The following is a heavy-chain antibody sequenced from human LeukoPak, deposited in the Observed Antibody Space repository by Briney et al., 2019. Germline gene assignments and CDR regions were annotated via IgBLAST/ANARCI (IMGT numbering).Heavy chain of an antibody. Sequence: GGTLRLSCAASGFTFSSYGMSWVRQAPGKGLEWVAVISYDRSNKYYADSVKGRFTISRDNSKNTLYLQMNSLRAEDTAVYYCAKDLGLYGSGSYYNEAAIDYWGQGTLVTVSS. V-gene: IGHV3-30*18. J-gene: IGHJ4*02. CDR2: ISYDRSNK. CDR3: AKDLGLYGSGSYYNEAAIDY. D-gene: IGHD3-10*01. CDR1: GFTFSSYG.